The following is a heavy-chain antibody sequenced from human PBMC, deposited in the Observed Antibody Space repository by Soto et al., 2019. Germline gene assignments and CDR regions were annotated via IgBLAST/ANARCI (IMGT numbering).Heavy chain of an antibody. Sequence: PVESLKISCKGSGYIFTSYWICCFLEVPVKVLEWVGIIYPGDSDTRYSPSFQGQVTISADKSISTAYLQWSSLKASDTAMYYCARHIVVVPAAMYNWFDPWGQGTLVTVSS. CDR2: IYPGDSDT. V-gene: IGHV5-51*01. CDR3: ARHIVVVPAAMYNWFDP. CDR1: GYIFTSYW. J-gene: IGHJ5*02. D-gene: IGHD2-2*01.